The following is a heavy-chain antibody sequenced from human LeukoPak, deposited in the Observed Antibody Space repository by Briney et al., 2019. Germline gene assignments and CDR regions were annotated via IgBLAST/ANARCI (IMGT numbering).Heavy chain of an antibody. D-gene: IGHD6-19*01. Sequence: GASVKVSCKASGYTFPSYDINWVRQATGQGLEWMGGIIPIFGTANYAQKFQGRVTITADKSTSTAYMELSSLRSEDTAVYYCAMGVGAPEDLAVAADFDYWGQGTLVTVSS. CDR2: IIPIFGTA. CDR1: GYTFPSYD. J-gene: IGHJ4*02. V-gene: IGHV1-69*06. CDR3: AMGVGAPEDLAVAADFDY.